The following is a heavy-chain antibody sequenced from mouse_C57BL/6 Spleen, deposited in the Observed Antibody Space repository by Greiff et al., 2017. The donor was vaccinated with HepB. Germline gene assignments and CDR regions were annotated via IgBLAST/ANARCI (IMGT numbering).Heavy chain of an antibody. CDR1: GFTFSDYG. Sequence: EVKLVESGGGLVKPGGSLKLSCAASGFTFSDYGMHWVRQAPEKGLEWVAYISSGSSTIYYADTVKGRFTISRDNAKNTLFLQMTSLRSEDTAMYYCASPSWDVRYFDVWGTGTTVTVSS. J-gene: IGHJ1*03. CDR2: ISSGSSTI. D-gene: IGHD4-1*01. CDR3: ASPSWDVRYFDV. V-gene: IGHV5-17*01.